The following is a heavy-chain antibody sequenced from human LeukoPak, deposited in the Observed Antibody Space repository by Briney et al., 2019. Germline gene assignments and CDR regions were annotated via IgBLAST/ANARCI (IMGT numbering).Heavy chain of an antibody. Sequence: GGSLRLSCAASGFTFSTYAVHWVRQAPGKGLEWVAIISYDGNNKFYADSVKGRFTISRDNSKNTLYLQMNSLRAEDTAVYYCARDSSTWSYYFDYWGQGTLVTVSS. CDR1: GFTFSTYA. D-gene: IGHD6-13*01. CDR2: ISYDGNNK. J-gene: IGHJ4*02. CDR3: ARDSSTWSYYFDY. V-gene: IGHV3-30-3*01.